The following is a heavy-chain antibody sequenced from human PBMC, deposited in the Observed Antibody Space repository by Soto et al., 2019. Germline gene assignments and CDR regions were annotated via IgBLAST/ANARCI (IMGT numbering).Heavy chain of an antibody. D-gene: IGHD1-20*01. Sequence: GGSLRLSCAASGFTFNIYAMTWVRQAPGKGLEWVSTTGATGRTTYYADSVKGRFTVSRDNSKNTLDLQMSNLRAEDTAVYYCATVHNTSRSFDYGGQGTLVTVS. V-gene: IGHV3-23*01. CDR1: GFTFNIYA. CDR3: ATVHNTSRSFDY. J-gene: IGHJ4*02. CDR2: TGATGRTT.